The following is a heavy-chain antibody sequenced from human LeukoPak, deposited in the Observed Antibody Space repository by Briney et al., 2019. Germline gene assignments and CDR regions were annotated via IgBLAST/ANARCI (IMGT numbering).Heavy chain of an antibody. CDR3: ANLMYDYVWGSYRFPSLDGDY. D-gene: IGHD3-16*02. V-gene: IGHV3-23*01. CDR1: GFTFSSYA. CDR2: ISGSGGST. J-gene: IGHJ4*02. Sequence: GGSLRLSCAASGFTFSSYAMSWVRQAPGKGLEWVSAISGSGGSTYYADSVKGRFTISRDNSKNTLYLQMNSLRAEDTAVYSCANLMYDYVWGSYRFPSLDGDYWGQGTLVTVSS.